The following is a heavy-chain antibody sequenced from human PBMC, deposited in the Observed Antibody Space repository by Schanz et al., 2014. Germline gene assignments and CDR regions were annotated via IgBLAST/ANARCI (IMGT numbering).Heavy chain of an antibody. CDR2: ISHSGGSK. CDR3: AKGMGYCSGGTCYDYYYYGLDV. J-gene: IGHJ6*02. D-gene: IGHD2-15*01. CDR1: GFTFSSYA. Sequence: EVQLLESGGGLVQPGGSLRLSCAASGFTFSSYAMSWVRQAPGKGLEWVSGISHSGGSKYYADSVKGRFTISRDNSENTLYLQMNSLSADDTAVFYCAKGMGYCSGGTCYDYYYYGLDVWGQGTTVTVSS. V-gene: IGHV3-23*01.